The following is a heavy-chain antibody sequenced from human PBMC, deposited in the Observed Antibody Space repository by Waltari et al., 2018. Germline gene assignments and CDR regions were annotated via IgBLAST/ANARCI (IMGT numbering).Heavy chain of an antibody. CDR2: IYYSGST. D-gene: IGHD2-2*01. CDR3: ARIVVPAYYYYYMDV. CDR1: GGSISSSSYY. J-gene: IGHJ6*03. V-gene: IGHV4-39*07. Sequence: QLQLQESVPGLVKPSETLSLTCTVSGGSISSSSYYWGWIRQPPGKGLEWIGNIYYSGSTYYTPSLKSRVTRAVDTSKNQFSLKLSSVTAADTAVYYCARIVVPAYYYYYMDVWGKGTTVTISS.